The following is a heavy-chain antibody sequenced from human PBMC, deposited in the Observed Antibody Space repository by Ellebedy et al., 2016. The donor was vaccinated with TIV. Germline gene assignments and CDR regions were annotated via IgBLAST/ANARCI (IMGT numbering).Heavy chain of an antibody. Sequence: GESLKISCKGSGYSFTSSWIGWVRQLPGKGLEWMGNIYPGDSDAPYSPSFQGQVTISADKSIRTAYLQSSSLKASDTAMYYCARQGLGPFDYWGQGTLVTVSS. V-gene: IGHV5-51*01. J-gene: IGHJ4*02. D-gene: IGHD3-16*01. CDR1: GYSFTSSW. CDR3: ARQGLGPFDY. CDR2: IYPGDSDA.